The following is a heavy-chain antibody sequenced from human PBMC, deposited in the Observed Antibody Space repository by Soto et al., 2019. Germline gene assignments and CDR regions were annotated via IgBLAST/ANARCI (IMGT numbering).Heavy chain of an antibody. CDR1: GGSFSGYY. CDR3: ARDGFCTSTTCRVGNWFDP. D-gene: IGHD2-2*01. J-gene: IGHJ5*02. Sequence: QVQLQQWGAGLLKPSETLSLTCVVYGGSFSGYYWSWIRQSPGKGLEWIGGINHRGSTNYNPSIESLVTIYVDTSKNQFSLKLPSVTAADTAMYYCARDGFCTSTTCRVGNWFDPWGQGTLVTVSS. CDR2: INHRGST. V-gene: IGHV4-34*01.